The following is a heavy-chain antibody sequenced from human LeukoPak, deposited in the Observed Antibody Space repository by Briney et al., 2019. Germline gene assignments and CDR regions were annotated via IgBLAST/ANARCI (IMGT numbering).Heavy chain of an antibody. CDR2: ISGSGGST. V-gene: IGHV3-23*01. Sequence: GGSLRLSCAASGFTFSSYAMSWVRQAPGKGLEWVSAISGSGGSTYYADSVKGRFTISRDNSKNTLYLQMNTLRDEDTAVYHHXXXXXXSWGPYCSSTXXXLPXXFDPWGQGTLVTVSS. CDR1: GFTFSSYA. J-gene: IGHJ5*02. CDR3: XXXXXXSWGPYCSSTXXXLPXXFDP. D-gene: IGHD2-2*01.